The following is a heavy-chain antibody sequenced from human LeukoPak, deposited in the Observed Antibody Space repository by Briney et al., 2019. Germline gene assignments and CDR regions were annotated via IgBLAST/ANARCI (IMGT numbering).Heavy chain of an antibody. D-gene: IGHD3-3*01. J-gene: IGHJ4*02. CDR2: VTANNGNT. V-gene: IGHV1-18*01. CDR1: GYNFNTYD. Sequence: GASVKVSCKASGYNFNTYDISWGRQAPGQGLEWMGWVTANNGNTNYAERLQDRVTMTTDTSTSTAYMELRSLRFDDTAVYYCARFWSGYLPDYWGQGTLVTVSS. CDR3: ARFWSGYLPDY.